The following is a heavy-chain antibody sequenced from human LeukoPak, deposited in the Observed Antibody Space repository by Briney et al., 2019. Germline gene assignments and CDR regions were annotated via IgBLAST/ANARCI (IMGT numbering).Heavy chain of an antibody. D-gene: IGHD6-19*01. J-gene: IGHJ4*02. Sequence: ASVKVSCKASGGTFSSYAISWVRQAPGQGLEWMGGIIPVFGTANYAQKFQGRVTITADESTSTAYMELSSLRSEDTAVYYCARAREYSSGFDYWGQGTLITVSS. CDR2: IIPVFGTA. V-gene: IGHV1-69*13. CDR3: ARAREYSSGFDY. CDR1: GGTFSSYA.